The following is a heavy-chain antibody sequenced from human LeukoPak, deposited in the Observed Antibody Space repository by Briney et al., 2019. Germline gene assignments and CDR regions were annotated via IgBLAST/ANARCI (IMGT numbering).Heavy chain of an antibody. J-gene: IGHJ6*03. Sequence: ETLSLTCTVSGGSISSSSYYWGWIRQPPGKGLEWVSAISGSGGSTYYADSVKGRFTISRDNSKNTLYLQMNSLRAEDTALYYCAREITMIRGVLIDYYYYYMDVWGKGTTVTVSS. CDR1: GGSISSSSYY. CDR3: AREITMIRGVLIDYYYYYMDV. V-gene: IGHV3-23*01. CDR2: ISGSGGST. D-gene: IGHD3-10*01.